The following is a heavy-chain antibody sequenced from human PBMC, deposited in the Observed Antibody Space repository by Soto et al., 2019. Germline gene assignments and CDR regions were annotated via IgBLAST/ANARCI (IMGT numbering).Heavy chain of an antibody. CDR1: GYTFTSYA. CDR2: ISAYNGNT. CDR3: ARDFVVASDPFDI. D-gene: IGHD2-15*01. Sequence: SVKVSCKASGYTFTSYAMHWVRQAPGQGLEWMGWISAYNGNTNYAQKLQGRVTMTTDTSTSTAYMELRSLRSDDTAVYYCARDFVVASDPFDIWGQGTMVTVSS. J-gene: IGHJ3*02. V-gene: IGHV1-18*01.